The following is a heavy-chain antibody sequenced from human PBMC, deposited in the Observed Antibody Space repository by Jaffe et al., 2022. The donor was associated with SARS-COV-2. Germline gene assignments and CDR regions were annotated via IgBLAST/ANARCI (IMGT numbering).Heavy chain of an antibody. Sequence: QVQLVQSGAEVKKPGASVKVSCKVSGYTLTELSMHWVRQAPGKGLEWMGGFDPEDGETIYAQKFQGRVTMTEDTSTDTAYMELSSLRSEDTAVYYCATDRGAAAGVGYYYYYGMDVWGQGTTVTVSS. CDR2: FDPEDGET. V-gene: IGHV1-24*01. J-gene: IGHJ6*02. D-gene: IGHD6-13*01. CDR1: GYTLTELS. CDR3: ATDRGAAAGVGYYYYYGMDV.